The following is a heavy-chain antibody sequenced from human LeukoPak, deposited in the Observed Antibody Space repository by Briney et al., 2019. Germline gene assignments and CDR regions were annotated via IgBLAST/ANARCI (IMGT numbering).Heavy chain of an antibody. D-gene: IGHD1-7*01. Sequence: SETLSLTCTVSGGSISSSNYYWDWIRQPPGKGLEWIVSIYYSGSTYYNPSLKSRVTISVDTSKNQFSLKLSSVTAPDTAVYFCARRGTTSREYWGQGTLVTVSS. CDR2: IYYSGST. CDR3: ARRGTTSREY. J-gene: IGHJ4*02. V-gene: IGHV4-39*01. CDR1: GGSISSSNYY.